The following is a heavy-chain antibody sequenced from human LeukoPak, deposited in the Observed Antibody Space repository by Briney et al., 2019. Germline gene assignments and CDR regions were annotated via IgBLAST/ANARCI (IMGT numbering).Heavy chain of an antibody. D-gene: IGHD6-13*01. Sequence: GGSLRLSCVASEFTFSSYWMHWVRQAPGKGLVWVSRIDSGGSRTRYADSVKGRFTISRDNAKNTLYLQMNSLRAEDTGVYYCARDRVAAAGEFDCWGQGALVTVSS. CDR2: IDSGGSRT. CDR3: ARDRVAAAGEFDC. J-gene: IGHJ4*02. V-gene: IGHV3-74*01. CDR1: EFTFSSYW.